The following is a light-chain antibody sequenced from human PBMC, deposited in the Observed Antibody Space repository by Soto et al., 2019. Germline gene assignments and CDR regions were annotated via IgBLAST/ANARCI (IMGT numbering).Light chain of an antibody. V-gene: IGKV1-16*01. CDR3: QQYNSYPT. Sequence: IQLTQSPSSLSASVGDRVTITCQASQDISNYLNWYQQKPGKAPKLLIYAASTLQSGVPSRFSGSGSGTEFTLTISSLQPDDFATYYCQQYNSYPTFGQGTKVDIK. CDR1: QDISNY. J-gene: IGKJ1*01. CDR2: AAS.